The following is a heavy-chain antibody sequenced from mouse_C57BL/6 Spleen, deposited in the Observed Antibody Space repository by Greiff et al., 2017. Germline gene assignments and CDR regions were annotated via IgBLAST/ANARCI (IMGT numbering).Heavy chain of an antibody. J-gene: IGHJ2*01. D-gene: IGHD1-1*01. V-gene: IGHV1-18*01. CDR2: INPNNGGT. Sequence: EVQLQQSGPELVKPGASVKIPCKASGYTFTDYNMDWVKQSHGKSLEWIGDINPNNGGTIYNQKFKGKATLTVDKSSITAYMELRSLTSEDTAVYYCARVPITTVVDYFDYWGQGTTLTVSS. CDR3: ARVPITTVVDYFDY. CDR1: GYTFTDYN.